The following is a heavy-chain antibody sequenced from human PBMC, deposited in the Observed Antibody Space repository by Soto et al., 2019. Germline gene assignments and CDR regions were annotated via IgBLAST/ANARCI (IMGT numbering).Heavy chain of an antibody. J-gene: IGHJ6*02. CDR3: ARGGDVNYYHGMDV. Sequence: QVQLVQSGGEVKKPGASVKLSCTASGYTFTSYGISWARQAPGQGLEWMGWISAYNGKTNYAQNVQGRVTMTTDTSTRTGYMDLRSLRSDDTAVYYCARGGDVNYYHGMDVWGQGTTVTVSS. CDR2: ISAYNGKT. CDR1: GYTFTSYG. D-gene: IGHD5-12*01. V-gene: IGHV1-18*01.